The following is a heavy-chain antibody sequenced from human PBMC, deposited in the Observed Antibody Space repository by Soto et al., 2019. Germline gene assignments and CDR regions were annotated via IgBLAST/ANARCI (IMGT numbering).Heavy chain of an antibody. Sequence: VASVKVSCKASGYTSTRYNVHWVRQAPGQGLEWMAIINPSGGTTYYVQKFEGRVTLTTDTSTSTVYMELSSLRSDDTAVYYCARVRGGGSEYFFDYWGHGTLVTVSS. CDR2: INPSGGTT. D-gene: IGHD2-15*01. CDR1: GYTSTRYN. J-gene: IGHJ4*01. V-gene: IGHV1-46*01. CDR3: ARVRGGGSEYFFDY.